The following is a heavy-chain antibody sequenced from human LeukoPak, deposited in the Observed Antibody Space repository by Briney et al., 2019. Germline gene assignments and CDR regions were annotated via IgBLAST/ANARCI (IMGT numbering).Heavy chain of an antibody. CDR2: IDPSDGST. V-gene: IGHV1-46*01. CDR1: GYTLTSYY. CDR3: TRDESGTRRGWFEY. J-gene: IGHJ5*01. Sequence: ASVKVSCKASGYTLTSYYMHWVRQAPGQGLEWMGIIDPSDGSTIYAQKFQGRVTMTRDTSTSTVHMELSSLRPDDTAVYYCTRDESGTRRGWFEYWGQGTLVTVSS.